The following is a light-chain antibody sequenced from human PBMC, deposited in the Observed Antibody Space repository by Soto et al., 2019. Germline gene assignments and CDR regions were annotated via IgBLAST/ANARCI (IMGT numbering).Light chain of an antibody. CDR3: QQYNNWPRT. J-gene: IGKJ5*01. CDR1: QSISSW. CDR2: DAS. V-gene: IGKV1-5*01. Sequence: IQMTQSPSALSASGGETGSVSVQASQSISSWLAWYQQKPGKAPKLLIYDASSLESGVPSRFSGSGSGTEFTLTISRLQSEDFAVYYCQQYNNWPRTFGQGTRLEIK.